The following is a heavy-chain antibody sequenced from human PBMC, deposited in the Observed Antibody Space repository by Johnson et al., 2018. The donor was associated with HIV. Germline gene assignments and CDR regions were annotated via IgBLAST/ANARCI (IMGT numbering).Heavy chain of an antibody. D-gene: IGHD5-24*01. CDR1: GFTVSGNY. CDR3: ARACRDGYTCDAFDI. J-gene: IGHJ3*02. V-gene: IGHV3-66*01. CDR2: IFSGGST. Sequence: VQLVESGGGVVQPGGSLRLSCAASGFTVSGNYMTWVRQAPGKGLEWVSVIFSGGSTYYAGVVKGRFTISRDNSKNTLYLQMNSLRAEDTAVYYCARACRDGYTCDAFDIWGQGTMVTVSS.